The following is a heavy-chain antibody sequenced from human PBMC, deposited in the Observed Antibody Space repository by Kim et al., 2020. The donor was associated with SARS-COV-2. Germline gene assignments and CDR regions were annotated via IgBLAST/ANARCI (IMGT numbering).Heavy chain of an antibody. Sequence: SETLSLTCTVSGGSVSSGSYYWSWIRQPPGKGLEWIGYIYYSGSTNYNPSLKSRVTISVDTSKNQFSLKLSSVTAADTAVYYCARVWCSSTSCPFLKFDYWGQGTLVTVSS. D-gene: IGHD2-2*01. CDR3: ARVWCSSTSCPFLKFDY. CDR2: IYYSGST. V-gene: IGHV4-61*01. CDR1: GGSVSSGSYY. J-gene: IGHJ4*02.